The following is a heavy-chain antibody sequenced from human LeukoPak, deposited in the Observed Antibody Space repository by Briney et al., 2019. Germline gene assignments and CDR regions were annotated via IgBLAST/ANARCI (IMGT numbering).Heavy chain of an antibody. J-gene: IGHJ6*02. Sequence: GGFLRLSCAASGFTFSSYEMNWVRQAPGKGLEWVSYISVGGSTKYYADSVKGRFTISRDNAKNSLYLQMNSLRAEDTAVYYCARERITGSYNYGMDVWGQGTTVTVSS. CDR2: ISVGGSTK. CDR1: GFTFSSYE. CDR3: ARERITGSYNYGMDV. D-gene: IGHD3-10*01. V-gene: IGHV3-48*03.